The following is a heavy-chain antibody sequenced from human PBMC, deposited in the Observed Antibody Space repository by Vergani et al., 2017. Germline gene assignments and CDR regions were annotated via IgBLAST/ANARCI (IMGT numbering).Heavy chain of an antibody. CDR3: ARDKSKRAPAVMGTYYYYMDV. V-gene: IGHV3-23*01. Sequence: EVQVLESGGGLVQPGGSLRLSCAASGFTFNNYAMSWVRQAPGKGLEWVSVISGSDGSTYYADSMKGRFTVSRDNSKNTLYLQMNSLRVEDTAVYFCARDKSKRAPAVMGTYYYYMDVWGKGTKVTVSS. J-gene: IGHJ6*03. CDR1: GFTFNNYA. D-gene: IGHD3-16*01. CDR2: ISGSDGST.